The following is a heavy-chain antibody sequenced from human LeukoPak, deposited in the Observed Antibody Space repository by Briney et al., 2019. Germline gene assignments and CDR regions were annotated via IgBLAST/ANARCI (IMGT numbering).Heavy chain of an antibody. Sequence: GGSLRLSCAASGFIFTPYEMNWVRQAPGKGLEWVSYISSTGIIRYYADSVKGRFTISEDNAKNSLYLQMNSLRAEDTAVYYCARDLSRSFSMIRGLIQHREFDFWGRGTLVTVSS. CDR3: ARDLSRSFSMIRGLIQHREFDF. V-gene: IGHV3-48*03. J-gene: IGHJ4*02. CDR2: ISSTGIIR. D-gene: IGHD3-10*01. CDR1: GFIFTPYE.